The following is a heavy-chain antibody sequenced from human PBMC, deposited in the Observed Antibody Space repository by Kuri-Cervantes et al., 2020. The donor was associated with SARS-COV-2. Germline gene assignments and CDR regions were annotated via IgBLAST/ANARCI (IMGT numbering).Heavy chain of an antibody. CDR3: ARMRWNYDRVYNWFDP. CDR1: GYTFTGYY. Sequence: ASVKVSCKASGYTFTGYYMHWVRQAPGQGLDWMGWINPNSGGTNYAQKFQGWVTMTRDTSISTAYMELSRLRSDDTAVYYCARMRWNYDRVYNWFDPWGQGTLVTVSS. D-gene: IGHD1-7*01. CDR2: INPNSGGT. J-gene: IGHJ5*02. V-gene: IGHV1-2*04.